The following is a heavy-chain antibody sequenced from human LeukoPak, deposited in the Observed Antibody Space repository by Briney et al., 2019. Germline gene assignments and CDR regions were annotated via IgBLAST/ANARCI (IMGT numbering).Heavy chain of an antibody. CDR1: GGSFSGYY. Sequence: SETLSLTCAVYGGSFSGYYWSWIRQPPGKGLEWIGEINHSGSTNYNPSLKSRVTISVDTSKNQFSLKLSSVTAADTAVYYCARVGGGEFVVVTAIRRAFDIWGQGTMVTVSS. CDR2: INHSGST. CDR3: ARVGGGEFVVVTAIRRAFDI. D-gene: IGHD2-21*02. V-gene: IGHV4-34*01. J-gene: IGHJ3*02.